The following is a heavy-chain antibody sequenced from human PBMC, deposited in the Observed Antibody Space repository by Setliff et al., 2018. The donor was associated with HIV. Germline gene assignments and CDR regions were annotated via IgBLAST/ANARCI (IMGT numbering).Heavy chain of an antibody. Sequence: SETLSLTCTVSGDSIASGGYSWTWIRQPPGKALEWIGYIYYSGGTSYSGTTYYNPSVASRITISGDTSKNQFSLKPTSVTAADTAIYYCARENGWLFGWFDPWGQGTPVTVSS. V-gene: IGHV4-30-4*07. CDR1: GDSIASGGYS. CDR3: ARENGWLFGWFDP. D-gene: IGHD3-22*01. CDR2: IYYSGGT. J-gene: IGHJ5*02.